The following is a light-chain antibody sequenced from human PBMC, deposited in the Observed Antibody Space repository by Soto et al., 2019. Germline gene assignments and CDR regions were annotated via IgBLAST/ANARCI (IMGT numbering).Light chain of an antibody. CDR2: DAS. J-gene: IGKJ4*01. Sequence: ELVLTQSPATLSVSPGERATLSCRASQGVGSTLAWYQQAPGQAPRLLIYDASTRATGIPARFSGDGSGTEFTLTISSLQSDDIAVYYCQQHINWPLTFGGGTKVDIK. CDR3: QQHINWPLT. CDR1: QGVGST. V-gene: IGKV3-15*01.